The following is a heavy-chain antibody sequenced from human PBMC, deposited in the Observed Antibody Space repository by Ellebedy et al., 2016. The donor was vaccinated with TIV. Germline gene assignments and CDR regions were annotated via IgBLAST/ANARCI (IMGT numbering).Heavy chain of an antibody. V-gene: IGHV3-48*03. J-gene: IGHJ4*02. Sequence: GESLKISCAASGFTFSSYEMNWVRQAPGKGLEWVSYISGSGSYIYYADSVKGRFAISRDNAKNSLFLQMNSLRVEEPALYYCVRAVTRGGVRYHFDYWGQGILVTVSS. D-gene: IGHD3-10*01. CDR1: GFTFSSYE. CDR2: ISGSGSYI. CDR3: VRAVTRGGVRYHFDY.